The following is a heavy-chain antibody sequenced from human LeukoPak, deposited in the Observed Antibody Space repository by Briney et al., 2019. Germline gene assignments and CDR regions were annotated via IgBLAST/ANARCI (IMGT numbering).Heavy chain of an antibody. J-gene: IGHJ4*02. CDR1: GGSISSSSYY. CDR2: IYYSGST. V-gene: IGHV4-39*01. Sequence: SETLSLTCTVSGGSISSSSYYWGWLRQPPGKGLEWIGSIYYSGSTYYNPSLKSRVTISVDTSKNQFSLKLSSVTAADTAVYYCARHSSGWYYFDYWGQGTLVTVSS. CDR3: ARHSSGWYYFDY. D-gene: IGHD6-19*01.